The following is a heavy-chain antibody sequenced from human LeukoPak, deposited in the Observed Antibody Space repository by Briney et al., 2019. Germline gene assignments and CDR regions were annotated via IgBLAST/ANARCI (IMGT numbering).Heavy chain of an antibody. Sequence: PGGSLRLSCTVSGFTVSSNSMSWVRQAPGKGLGWVSFIYSDNTHYSDSVKGRFTISRDNSKNTLYLQMNSLRAEDTAVYYCASGYCYDSSGYYYAAPWMYYWGQGTLVTVSS. J-gene: IGHJ4*02. CDR3: ASGYCYDSSGYYYAAPWMYY. CDR2: IYSDNT. D-gene: IGHD3-22*01. CDR1: GFTVSSNS. V-gene: IGHV3-53*01.